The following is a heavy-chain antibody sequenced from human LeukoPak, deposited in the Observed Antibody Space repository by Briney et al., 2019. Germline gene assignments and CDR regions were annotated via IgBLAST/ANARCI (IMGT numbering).Heavy chain of an antibody. CDR1: GFTFSSYG. Sequence: PGGSLRLSCAAPGFTFSSYGMHWVRQAPGKGLEWVSVIYSGGSTYYADSVKGRFTISRDNSKNTLYLQMNSLRAEDTAVYYCARGIAAAVVDYWGQGTLVTVSS. J-gene: IGHJ4*02. CDR2: IYSGGST. D-gene: IGHD6-13*01. V-gene: IGHV3-66*01. CDR3: ARGIAAAVVDY.